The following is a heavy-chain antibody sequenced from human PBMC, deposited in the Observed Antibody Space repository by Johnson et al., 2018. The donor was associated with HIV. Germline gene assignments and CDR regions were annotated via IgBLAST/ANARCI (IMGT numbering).Heavy chain of an antibody. V-gene: IGHV3-7*01. CDR2: IKQDGSEK. D-gene: IGHD6-19*01. CDR1: EFTFSYYW. J-gene: IGHJ3*01. Sequence: VQLVESGGGLVQPGGSLRLSCAASEFTFSYYWMSWVRQGPGKGLEWVANIKQDGSEKYYVDSVKGRFTISRDNAKNSLYLQMNSLRAEDTAVYYCAKGTSRGWADAFDVWGQGTMVTVSS. CDR3: AKGTSRGWADAFDV.